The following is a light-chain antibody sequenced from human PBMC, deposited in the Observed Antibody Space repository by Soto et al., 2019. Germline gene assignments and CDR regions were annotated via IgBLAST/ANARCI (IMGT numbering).Light chain of an antibody. CDR3: RSYTSSSTSYV. Sequence: QSALTQPASVSGSPGQSITISCTGTSSDVGGYNYVSWYQQHQGKAPKLMIYDVSNRPSGVANRFSGSKSGNTASLTISGLQSEDEADYYCRSYTSSSTSYVFGTGTKLTVL. CDR2: DVS. V-gene: IGLV2-14*01. CDR1: SSDVGGYNY. J-gene: IGLJ1*01.